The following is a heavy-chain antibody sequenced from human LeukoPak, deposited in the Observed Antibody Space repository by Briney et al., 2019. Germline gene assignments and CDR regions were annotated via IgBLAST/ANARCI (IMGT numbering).Heavy chain of an antibody. Sequence: GGSLRLACATSGFNFGEFVVSWVRQAPGTGLEWVGFIRDKTNGGTTEYAASVEGRFMIARDDSKGLAYLEMNSLKVDDTGTYYCSRGFAGDWGRGALVTVSS. J-gene: IGHJ4*02. CDR3: SRGFAGD. D-gene: IGHD2-21*01. CDR1: GFNFGEFV. CDR2: IRDKTNGGTT. V-gene: IGHV3-49*04.